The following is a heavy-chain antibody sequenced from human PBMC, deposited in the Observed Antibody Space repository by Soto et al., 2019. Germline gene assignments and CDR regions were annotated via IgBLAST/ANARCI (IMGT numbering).Heavy chain of an antibody. D-gene: IGHD2-2*01. CDR2: INPSGGST. V-gene: IGHV1-46*01. CDR3: ARDDVEVPSALYYFNY. CDR1: GYTFSRYY. J-gene: IGHJ4*02. Sequence: QVQLAQSGAEVKRPGASVKVSCKASGYTFSRYYMHWARQAPGQGPEWMGIINPSGGSTSYAQKFQGRVTRTRDTSTSTVYMELRSLTSEDTAVYYCARDDVEVPSALYYFNYWGQGTLVTVSS.